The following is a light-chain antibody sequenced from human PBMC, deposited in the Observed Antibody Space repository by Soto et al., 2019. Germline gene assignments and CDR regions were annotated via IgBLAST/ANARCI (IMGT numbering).Light chain of an antibody. J-gene: IGLJ1*01. V-gene: IGLV2-18*01. CDR2: AVS. Sequence: QSVLTQPPSASGSPGQSVTISCTGTKNDIGVYDFVSWYQHHPGKAPRLIIYAVSNRPSGVPDRFSGSKSGNTASLTISGLQAEDEADYYCSLYMSSTTSFVFGTGTKLTVL. CDR3: SLYMSSTTSFV. CDR1: KNDIGVYDF.